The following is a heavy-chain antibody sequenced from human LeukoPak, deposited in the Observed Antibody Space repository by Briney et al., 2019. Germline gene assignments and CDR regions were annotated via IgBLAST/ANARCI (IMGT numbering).Heavy chain of an antibody. J-gene: IGHJ5*02. V-gene: IGHV4-30-2*01. Sequence: SQTLSLTCAVSGGSISSGGYSWSWIRQPPGKGLEWIGYIYHSGSTYYNPSLKSRVTISVDRSKNQFSLKLSSVTAADTAVYYCARGGEWFGELEGNWFDPWGQGTLVTASS. CDR1: GGSISSGGYS. D-gene: IGHD3-10*01. CDR2: IYHSGST. CDR3: ARGGEWFGELEGNWFDP.